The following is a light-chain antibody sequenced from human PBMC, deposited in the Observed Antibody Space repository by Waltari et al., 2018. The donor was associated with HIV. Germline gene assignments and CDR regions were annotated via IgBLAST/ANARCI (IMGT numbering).Light chain of an antibody. CDR3: AAWDDTLSGRV. V-gene: IGLV1-47*01. Sequence: QSVLTQSPSASGTPGQRVIISCSGSSPNIGSNFVYWYQVLPGRAPKLCVFRDNEPPPGAPDLFSASKSGTSASLAISGLRAEDEGHYYCAAWDDTLSGRVFGGGTKLTVL. J-gene: IGLJ3*02. CDR1: SPNIGSNF. CDR2: RDN.